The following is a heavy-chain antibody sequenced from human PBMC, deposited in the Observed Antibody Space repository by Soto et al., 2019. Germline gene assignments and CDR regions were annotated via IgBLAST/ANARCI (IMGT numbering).Heavy chain of an antibody. CDR3: ARGLYSGSSY. CDR1: GGSFSDYY. V-gene: IGHV4-34*01. D-gene: IGHD6-13*01. Sequence: SETLSLTCAVYGGSFSDYYWSWIRQPPGKGLEWIGEINQSGSTNYNPSLKSRVTISVDTSKNQFSLKLNSVTAADTAVYYCARGLYSGSSYWGQGTLVTVSS. CDR2: INQSGST. J-gene: IGHJ4*02.